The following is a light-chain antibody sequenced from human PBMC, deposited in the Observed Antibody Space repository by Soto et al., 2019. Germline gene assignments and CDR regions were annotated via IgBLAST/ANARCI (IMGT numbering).Light chain of an antibody. CDR2: DAS. V-gene: IGKV3-11*01. Sequence: EIVLTQSPATLSLSPGEKATIPCRASQSVSSYLAWYQQKPGQAPRLLIYDASNRATGIPARFSGSGSGTDFTLTISSLEPEDFAVYYCQQRSNWPRTFGQGTKVDIK. CDR3: QQRSNWPRT. CDR1: QSVSSY. J-gene: IGKJ1*01.